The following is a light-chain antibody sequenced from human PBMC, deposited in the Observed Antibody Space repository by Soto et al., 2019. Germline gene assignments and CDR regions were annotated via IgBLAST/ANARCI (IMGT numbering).Light chain of an antibody. CDR3: QQYNSWSSIT. V-gene: IGKV3-15*01. J-gene: IGKJ5*01. CDR1: QSTSSN. CDR2: GTS. Sequence: EIVMTQSPATLSVSPGERVTLSCRARQSTSSNLAWYQQKPGQAPSLLTYGTSTRANGIPARFSGSGSGTEFTRAISSLQSEDFADYYCQQYNSWSSITFGQGTRLEIK.